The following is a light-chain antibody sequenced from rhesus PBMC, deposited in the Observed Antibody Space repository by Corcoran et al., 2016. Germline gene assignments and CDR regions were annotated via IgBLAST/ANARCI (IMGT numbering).Light chain of an antibody. J-gene: IGKJ1*01. Sequence: DIQMTQSPSSLSASVGDRVTITCRASQGISIYLSWYQQKTGKAPKPLIYKASSLESGVPSRFSGGGSGTDFTLPINRLQPEDFATYYCLQYNSDPWTFGQGTKVEIK. CDR1: QGISIY. CDR3: LQYNSDPWT. V-gene: IGKV1-43*02. CDR2: KAS.